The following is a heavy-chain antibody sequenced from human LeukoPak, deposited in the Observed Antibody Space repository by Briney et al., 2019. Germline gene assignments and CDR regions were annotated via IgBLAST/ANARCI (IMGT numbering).Heavy chain of an antibody. D-gene: IGHD6-19*01. CDR1: GGSFSGYY. J-gene: IGHJ4*02. V-gene: IGHV4-34*01. CDR3: ARLASSNGWLSLTWFDY. CDR2: INDSGTT. Sequence: SETLFLTCEVYGGSFSGYYWSWIRQPPGKGLEWIGEINDSGTTNCNPSLKSRVATSVDTSKNQFFLKLSSVTAADTAVYYCARLASSNGWLSLTWFDYWGQGTLVTVSS.